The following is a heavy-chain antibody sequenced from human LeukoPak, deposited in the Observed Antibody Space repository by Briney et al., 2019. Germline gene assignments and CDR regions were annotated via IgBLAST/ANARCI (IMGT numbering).Heavy chain of an antibody. J-gene: IGHJ4*02. V-gene: IGHV4-39*07. D-gene: IGHD3-9*01. CDR1: GGSISSSSYY. CDR2: IYYSGST. Sequence: KPSETLSLTCTVSGGSISSSSYYWGWIRQPPGKGLEWIGSIYYSGSTYYNPSLKSRVTISVDTSKNQFSLKLSSVTAADTAVYYCARGLYFDWLFTRLNYFDYWGQGTLVTVSS. CDR3: ARGLYFDWLFTRLNYFDY.